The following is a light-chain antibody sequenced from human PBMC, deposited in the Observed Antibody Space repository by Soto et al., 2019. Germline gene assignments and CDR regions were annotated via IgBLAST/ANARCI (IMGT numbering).Light chain of an antibody. Sequence: QSALTQPPSASGSPGQSVTISCTGTSSDVGGYNYVSWYQHHPGKAPKLMIYEVSKRPSGVPDRFSGSKPGNTASLTVSGLQAEDEADYYCSSYAGFNNYVFGTGTKVTVL. V-gene: IGLV2-8*01. CDR2: EVS. CDR3: SSYAGFNNYV. J-gene: IGLJ1*01. CDR1: SSDVGGYNY.